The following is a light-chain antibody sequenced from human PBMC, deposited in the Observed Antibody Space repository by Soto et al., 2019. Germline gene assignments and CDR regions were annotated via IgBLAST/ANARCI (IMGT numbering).Light chain of an antibody. CDR3: NSYKSASFSV. J-gene: IGLJ1*01. V-gene: IGLV2-14*01. Sequence: ALAQRASWSGSPLQSITISFTVTTSDIAGYNYVSWYQQHPGKAPKLLIYEVTSRASGVSHRFSGSKSGNTASLTISGLQAEDEAESYCNSYKSASFSVFGTGPXAT. CDR2: EVT. CDR1: TSDIAGYNY.